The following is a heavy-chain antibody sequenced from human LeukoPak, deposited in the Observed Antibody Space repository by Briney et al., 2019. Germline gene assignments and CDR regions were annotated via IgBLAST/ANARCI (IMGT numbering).Heavy chain of an antibody. CDR2: ISGSGGST. D-gene: IGHD3-3*01. V-gene: IGHV3-23*01. J-gene: IGHJ5*02. CDR1: GFTFSSYA. Sequence: GGSLRLSCAASGFTFSSYAMSWVRQVPGKGLEWVSAISGSGGSTYYADSVKGRFTISRDNSKNTLYLQMNSLRAEDTAVYYCANVNVLRFLEWFPYNWFDPWGQGTLVTVSS. CDR3: ANVNVLRFLEWFPYNWFDP.